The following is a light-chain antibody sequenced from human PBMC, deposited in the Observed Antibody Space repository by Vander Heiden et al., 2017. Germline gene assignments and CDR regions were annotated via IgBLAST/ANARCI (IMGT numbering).Light chain of an antibody. CDR1: SSTIRRTP. Sequence: QSVLTQPPSASGTPGQRVTISCSGSSSTIRRTPVNCSHPLPGTAPKLLIYGNKQRPSGVPDRSSGSKSGTSASPAISGLQSEDEADYYCAAWDDSLNGPVFGGGTKLTVL. CDR2: GNK. V-gene: IGLV1-44*01. CDR3: AAWDDSLNGPV. J-gene: IGLJ3*02.